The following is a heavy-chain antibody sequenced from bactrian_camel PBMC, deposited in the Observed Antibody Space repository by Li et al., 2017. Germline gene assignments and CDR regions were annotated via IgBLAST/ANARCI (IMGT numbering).Heavy chain of an antibody. CDR3: TMFDY. V-gene: IGHV3S40*01. CDR2: IRPDASDT. J-gene: IGHJ4*01. Sequence: DVQLVESGGGLVQPGGSLRLSCEASGFTFSNYHMGWVRQAPGKGLEWVATIRPDASDTYYTDFVKGRFTISRDNAKSTVSLQMNGLKSEDTALYYCTMFDYWGQGTQVTVS. CDR1: GFTFSNYH. D-gene: IGHD4*01.